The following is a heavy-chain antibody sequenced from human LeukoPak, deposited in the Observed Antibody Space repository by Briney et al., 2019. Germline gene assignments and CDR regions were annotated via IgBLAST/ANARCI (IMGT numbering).Heavy chain of an antibody. J-gene: IGHJ4*02. D-gene: IGHD3-10*01. CDR3: ATVRGVKGDY. V-gene: IGHV3-21*01. CDR1: GFTFSSYS. CDR2: ISSSSSYI. Sequence: GGCLRLSCAASGFTFSSYSMNWVRQAPGKGLEWVSSISSSSSYIYYADSVKGRFTISRDNAKNSLYLQMNSLRAEDTAVYYCATVRGVKGDYWGQGTLVTVSS.